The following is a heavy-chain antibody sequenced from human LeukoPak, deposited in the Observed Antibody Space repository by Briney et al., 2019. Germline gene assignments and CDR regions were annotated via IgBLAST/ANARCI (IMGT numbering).Heavy chain of an antibody. CDR2: INPSGGST. D-gene: IGHD4-17*01. Sequence: ASVHVSCQASVYTFTSYYMHWVRQAAGRGLEWMGIINPSGGSTSYAQKFQGRVTMTRDTTTSTVYMELSSLRSEDMAVYYCARALYGDYFPYYDYCGQGTLVAVSS. V-gene: IGHV1-46*01. CDR3: ARALYGDYFPYYDY. CDR1: VYTFTSYY. J-gene: IGHJ4*02.